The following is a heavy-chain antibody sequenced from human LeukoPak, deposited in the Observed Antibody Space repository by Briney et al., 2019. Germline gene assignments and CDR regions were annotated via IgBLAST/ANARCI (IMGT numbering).Heavy chain of an antibody. D-gene: IGHD3-22*01. Sequence: HSGGSLRPSCAASGFTFSSHGMHWVRQAPGMGLEWVALILYDGSNEYYADSVQGRFTISRDSSRNTLYLQMNSLRAEDTAVYYCAKDGTGGYYYLDHWGQGTLVTVSS. CDR2: ILYDGSNE. V-gene: IGHV3-30*18. CDR1: GFTFSSHG. CDR3: AKDGTGGYYYLDH. J-gene: IGHJ4*02.